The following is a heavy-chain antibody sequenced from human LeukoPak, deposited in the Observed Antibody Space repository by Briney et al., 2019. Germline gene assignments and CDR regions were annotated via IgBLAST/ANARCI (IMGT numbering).Heavy chain of an antibody. Sequence: ASAKVSCKISGYTLSVLSIHWVRQAPGEGLEWVGGIDPQSGNTVYAQSLRGRATITEDTFEDTAYMELSSLTSEDTAVYFCATHLARSYYYFDFWGQGTLLTVSS. CDR2: IDPQSGNT. CDR3: ATHLARSYYYFDF. V-gene: IGHV1-24*01. J-gene: IGHJ4*02. CDR1: GYTLSVLS. D-gene: IGHD3-10*01.